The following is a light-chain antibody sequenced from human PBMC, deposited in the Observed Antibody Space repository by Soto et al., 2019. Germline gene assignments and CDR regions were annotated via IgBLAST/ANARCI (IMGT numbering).Light chain of an antibody. J-gene: IGKJ5*01. CDR3: CHYCDCPPWT. V-gene: IGKV3D-15*01. CDR2: CAS. CDR1: QSLSSN. Sequence: EIVLTPSPAALPASPGERATLSSRVSQSLSSNFAWYHQKPRRAARLLINCASSSTTTITARFSGSGSGTKVTITISSRLANDFAVLFCCHYCDCPPWTFGQGTRLEIK.